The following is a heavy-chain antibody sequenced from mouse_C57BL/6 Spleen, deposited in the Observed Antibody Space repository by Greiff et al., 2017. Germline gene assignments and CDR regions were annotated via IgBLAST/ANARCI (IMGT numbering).Heavy chain of an antibody. CDR2: IRNKANGYTT. V-gene: IGHV7-3*01. J-gene: IGHJ1*03. Sequence: EVQRVESGGGLVQPGGSLSLSCAASGFTFTDYYMSWVRQPPGKALEWLGFIRNKANGYTTKYSASVKGRFTITRDNSQSILYLQMNALRAEDSATYYCARYPAINYYGSGGWYFDVWGTGTTVTVSS. CDR3: ARYPAINYYGSGGWYFDV. D-gene: IGHD1-1*01. CDR1: GFTFTDYY.